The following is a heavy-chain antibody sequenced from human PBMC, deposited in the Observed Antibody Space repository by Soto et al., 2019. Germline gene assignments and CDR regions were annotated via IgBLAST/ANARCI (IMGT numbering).Heavy chain of an antibody. D-gene: IGHD2-15*01. CDR3: AKRRGAGGHFDY. CDR2: VSIGGST. Sequence: GGSLTLSCAASGFTFSSYAMGWVRQGPGKGLEWVAVVSIGGSTHYADSVRGRFTISRDNSKNTLSLQMNSLTAEDTAAYFCAKRRGAGGHFDYWGQGALVTVSS. J-gene: IGHJ4*02. CDR1: GFTFSSYA. V-gene: IGHV3-23*01.